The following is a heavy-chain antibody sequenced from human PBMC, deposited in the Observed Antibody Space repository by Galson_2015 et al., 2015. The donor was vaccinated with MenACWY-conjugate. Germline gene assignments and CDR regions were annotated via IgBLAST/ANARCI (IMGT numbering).Heavy chain of an antibody. J-gene: IGHJ5*02. CDR3: VRDKHSAFPQIVAAIAFPFDH. CDR2: IKYDGTEK. CDR1: GFTFSSFW. V-gene: IGHV3-7*03. D-gene: IGHD2-21*01. Sequence: SLRLSCAVSGFTFSSFWMSWVRQAPGKGPEWVANIKYDGTEKAYVASVKGRFTIARDNVKNLLHLQMNSLRAQDTGVYYCVRDKHSAFPQIVAAIAFPFDHWGQGSLVTVSS.